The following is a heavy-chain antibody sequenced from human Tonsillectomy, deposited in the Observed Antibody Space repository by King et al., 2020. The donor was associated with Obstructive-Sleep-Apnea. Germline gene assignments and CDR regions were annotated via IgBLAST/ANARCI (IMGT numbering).Heavy chain of an antibody. J-gene: IGHJ3*02. D-gene: IGHD3/OR15-3a*01. Sequence: QLQESGPGLVKPSETLSLTCTVSGGSISSYYWSWIRQPPGKGLEWIGYIYYSGSTNYNPSLKSRVTISVDTSKNQFSLKLSSVTAADTAVYYCARALPGFLDPVVGGAFDIWGQGTMVTVSS. CDR1: GGSISSYY. V-gene: IGHV4-59*01. CDR3: ARALPGFLDPVVGGAFDI. CDR2: IYYSGST.